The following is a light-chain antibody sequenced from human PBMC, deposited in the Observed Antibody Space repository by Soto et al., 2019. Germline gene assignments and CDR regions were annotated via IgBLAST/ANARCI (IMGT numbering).Light chain of an antibody. Sequence: ENVLTQSPGTLSLSPGERATLSCRASQNIPSNFLAWYQQKPGQAPRLLIYDASKKIPGIPDRFSGGGSGTDFTLTISRLEPEDFAVYYCQQYGRSYTFGQGTKVDIK. J-gene: IGKJ2*01. CDR3: QQYGRSYT. V-gene: IGKV3-20*01. CDR1: QNIPSNF. CDR2: DAS.